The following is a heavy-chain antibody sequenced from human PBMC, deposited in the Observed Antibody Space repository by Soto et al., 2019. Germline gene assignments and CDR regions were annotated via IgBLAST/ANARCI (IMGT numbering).Heavy chain of an antibody. CDR2: ISYDGSNK. J-gene: IGHJ3*02. CDR1: GFTFSSYG. Sequence: QVQLVESGGGVVQPGRSLRLSCAASGFTFSSYGMHWVRQAPGKGLEWVAVISYDGSNKYYADSVKGRFTISRDNSKNTLDLQMNSLRAEETAVYYCAKVEVGALAFDIWGQGTMVTVSS. V-gene: IGHV3-30*18. D-gene: IGHD1-26*01. CDR3: AKVEVGALAFDI.